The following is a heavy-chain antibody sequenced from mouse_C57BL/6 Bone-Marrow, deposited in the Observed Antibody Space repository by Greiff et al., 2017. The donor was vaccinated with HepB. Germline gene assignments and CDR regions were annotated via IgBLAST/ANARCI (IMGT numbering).Heavy chain of an antibody. V-gene: IGHV5-16*01. CDR2: INYDGSST. Sequence: EVQVVESEGGLVQPGSSMKLSCTASGFTFSDYYMAWVRQVPEKGLEWVANINYDGSSTYYLDSLKSRFIISRDNAKNILYLQMSSLKSEDTATYYCARVGGRDFDYWGQGTTLTVSS. CDR1: GFTFSDYY. J-gene: IGHJ2*01. CDR3: ARVGGRDFDY. D-gene: IGHD3-3*01.